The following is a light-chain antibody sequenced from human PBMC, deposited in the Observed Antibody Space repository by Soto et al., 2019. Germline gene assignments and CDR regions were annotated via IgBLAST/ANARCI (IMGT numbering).Light chain of an antibody. CDR1: SSDVGGYND. J-gene: IGLJ2*01. CDR2: DVN. V-gene: IGLV2-14*01. Sequence: QSALTQPASVSGSPGQSITISCTGTSSDVGGYNDVSWYQQHPGKAPKVMIYDVNNRPSGTSDRFSGSKSGNTASLTISGLRAEDEADYFCSSYTSSSTVVFGGGTKLTVL. CDR3: SSYTSSSTVV.